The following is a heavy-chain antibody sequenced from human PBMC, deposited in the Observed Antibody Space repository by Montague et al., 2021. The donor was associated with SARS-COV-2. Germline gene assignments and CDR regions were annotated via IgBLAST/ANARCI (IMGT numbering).Heavy chain of an antibody. CDR1: WVLQWLL. V-gene: IGHV4-34*01. Sequence: SETPVPHLRCLWWVLQWLLLELDPPAPREGAGVDWEINHSGSTNYNPSLKSRVTISVDTSKNQFSLKLSSVTAADTAVYYCARGKYSSGWYGPKYYFDYWGQGTLVTVSS. CDR2: INHSGST. J-gene: IGHJ4*02. D-gene: IGHD6-19*01. CDR3: ARGKYSSGWYGPKYYFDY.